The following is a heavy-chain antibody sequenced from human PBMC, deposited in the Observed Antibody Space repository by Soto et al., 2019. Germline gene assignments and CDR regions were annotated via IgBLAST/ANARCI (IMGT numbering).Heavy chain of an antibody. CDR2: IIPIFGTA. CDR1: GGTFSSYS. CDR3: ARGGYTPRGAISGDLYYYYYGMDV. J-gene: IGHJ6*02. V-gene: IGHV1-69*06. Sequence: ASVKVSCKSSGGTFSSYSMSWGRRAPGQGLEWMGGIIPIFGTANYAQKFQGRVTITADKSTSTAYMELSSLRSEDTAVYYCARGGYTPRGAISGDLYYYYYGMDVWGQGTTVTVSS. D-gene: IGHD6-13*01.